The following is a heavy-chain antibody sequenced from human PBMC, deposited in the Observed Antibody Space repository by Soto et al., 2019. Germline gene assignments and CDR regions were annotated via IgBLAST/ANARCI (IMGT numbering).Heavy chain of an antibody. CDR2: IYHSGTF. CDR1: GGSVESSSC. V-gene: IGHV4-4*02. Sequence: QVRLKESGPGLVKPSGTLSLTCAVSGGSVESSSCWSWVRQAPGKGLEWIGEIYHSGTFNYNPSLASRVSVSVDKSTNQFSLNLNSVTAADTSVYYCVRSVPADTWAYNGMDVWGQGTTVTVSS. J-gene: IGHJ6*02. CDR3: VRSVPADTWAYNGMDV. D-gene: IGHD6-25*01.